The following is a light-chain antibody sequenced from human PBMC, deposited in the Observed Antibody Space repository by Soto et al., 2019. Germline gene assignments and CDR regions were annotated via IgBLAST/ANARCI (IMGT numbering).Light chain of an antibody. CDR1: QSVSSN. J-gene: IGKJ4*01. V-gene: IGKV3-15*01. Sequence: EIVMTQSPATLTVSPGERATLSCRASQSVSSNLAWYQQKPGQAPRLLIYGASTRATGIPARFSGRGSGTEFTLTISSLQSEDIAVYYCQQYNNWPPLTFGGGTMVEI. CDR2: GAS. CDR3: QQYNNWPPLT.